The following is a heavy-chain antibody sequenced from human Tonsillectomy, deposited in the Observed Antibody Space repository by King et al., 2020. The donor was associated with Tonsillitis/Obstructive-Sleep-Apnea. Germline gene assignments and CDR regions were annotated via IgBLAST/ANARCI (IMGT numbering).Heavy chain of an antibody. J-gene: IGHJ3*02. Sequence: TLKESGPALVKPTQTLTLTCTISGFSLTTSGVGVGWIRQPPGKALEWLALIYWDDDKRYSLSLKSRLTITKDSSKNQVVLTMTNVDPVDTATYYCAHRPDYYDSSGYYPPGAFDIWGQGTMVTASS. V-gene: IGHV2-5*02. CDR2: IYWDDDK. CDR1: GFSLTTSGVG. CDR3: AHRPDYYDSSGYYPPGAFDI. D-gene: IGHD3-22*01.